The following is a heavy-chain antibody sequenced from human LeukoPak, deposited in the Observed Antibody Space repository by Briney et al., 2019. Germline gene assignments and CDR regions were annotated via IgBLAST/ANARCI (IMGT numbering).Heavy chain of an antibody. CDR2: INPNSGGT. D-gene: IGHD1-7*01. Sequence: ASVKVSCKASGYTFTGYYMHWVRQAPGQGREWMGWINPNSGGTNYAQKFQGRVTMTRDTSISTAYMELSRLRSDDTAVYYCARDGVYNWNYAHYYYYMDVWGKGTTVTVSS. CDR1: GYTFTGYY. J-gene: IGHJ6*03. V-gene: IGHV1-2*02. CDR3: ARDGVYNWNYAHYYYYMDV.